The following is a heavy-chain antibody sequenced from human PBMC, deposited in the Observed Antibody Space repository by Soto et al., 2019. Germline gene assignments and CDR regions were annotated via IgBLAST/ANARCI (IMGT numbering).Heavy chain of an antibody. Sequence: SLSLTCTVSGGSIRSGGYYWSWIRQHPWKGQDGTGYIYYSGSTYSNPSLKSRVTISVATSKNKFSLKLSSVTAADTAVYYCARGRTYFYDSSGYYTYYFDYWGQGTLVTVSS. V-gene: IGHV4-31*03. CDR1: GGSIRSGGYY. CDR2: IYYSGST. CDR3: ARGRTYFYDSSGYYTYYFDY. D-gene: IGHD3-22*01. J-gene: IGHJ4*02.